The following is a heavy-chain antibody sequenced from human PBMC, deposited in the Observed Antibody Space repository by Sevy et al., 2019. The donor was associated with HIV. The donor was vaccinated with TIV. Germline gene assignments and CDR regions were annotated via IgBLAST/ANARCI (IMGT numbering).Heavy chain of an antibody. CDR2: IRSKAYGGTT. V-gene: IGHV3-49*03. CDR1: GFTFGDYA. D-gene: IGHD3-10*01. Sequence: GGSLRLSCTASGFTFGDYAMSWFRQAPGKGLEWVGFIRSKAYGGTTEYAASVKGRCTISRDDSKSIAYLQMNSLKTEDTAVYYCTRERAITMVRGVIITSGGDYYYYYMDVWGKGTTVTVSS. CDR3: TRERAITMVRGVIITSGGDYYYYYMDV. J-gene: IGHJ6*03.